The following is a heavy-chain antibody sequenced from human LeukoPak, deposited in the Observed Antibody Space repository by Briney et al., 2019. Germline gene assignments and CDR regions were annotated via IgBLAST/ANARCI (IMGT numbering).Heavy chain of an antibody. V-gene: IGHV3-9*01. D-gene: IGHD6-13*01. CDR2: ITWNSGSR. CDR1: GFTFDDYA. J-gene: IGHJ5*02. Sequence: PGGSLRLSCAASGFTFDDYALHWVRQAPGKGLEWVSGITWNSGSRGYADSVKGRFSISRDNAKNSLYLQMNSLRPEDTALYYCAKGRIAKGGFNWFDAWGQGTLVTVSS. CDR3: AKGRIAKGGFNWFDA.